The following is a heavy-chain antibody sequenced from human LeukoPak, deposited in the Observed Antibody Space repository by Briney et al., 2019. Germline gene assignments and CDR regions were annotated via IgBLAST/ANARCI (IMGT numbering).Heavy chain of an antibody. Sequence: GGSLRLSCAASGFTFDDYALHWVRQAPGKGLEWVSGISWNSGSIGYADSVKGRFTISRDNAKNSLYLQMNSLRAEDTALYYCAKGTLRGIAAAGTFDYWGQGTLVTVSS. V-gene: IGHV3-9*01. CDR2: ISWNSGSI. CDR3: AKGTLRGIAAAGTFDY. D-gene: IGHD6-13*01. J-gene: IGHJ4*02. CDR1: GFTFDDYA.